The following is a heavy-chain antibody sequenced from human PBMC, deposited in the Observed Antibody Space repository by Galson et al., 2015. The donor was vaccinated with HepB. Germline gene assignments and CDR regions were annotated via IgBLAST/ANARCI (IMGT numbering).Heavy chain of an antibody. CDR3: ARDGAAVAGTGQGAFDI. V-gene: IGHV1-18*04. D-gene: IGHD6-19*01. J-gene: IGHJ3*02. CDR2: ISAYNGNT. Sequence: SVKVSCKASGYTFTSNGISWVRQAPGQGLEWMGWISAYNGNTNYAQKLQGRVTMTTDTSTSTAYMELRSLRSDDTAVYYCARDGAAVAGTGQGAFDIWGQGTMVTVSS. CDR1: GYTFTSNG.